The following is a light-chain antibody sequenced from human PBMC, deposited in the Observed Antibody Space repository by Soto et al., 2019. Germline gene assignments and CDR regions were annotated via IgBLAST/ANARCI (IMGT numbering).Light chain of an antibody. CDR2: EDN. J-gene: IGLJ2*01. Sequence: NFMLTQPHSVSESPGKTVTISCTGSSGSIDSNFVQWYQQRPGSAPTIVIYEDNQRPSGVPDRFSGSIDSSSNSASLTISGLKTEDEADYYCQSYDSSNHVVFGGGTKLTVL. V-gene: IGLV6-57*02. CDR1: SGSIDSNF. CDR3: QSYDSSNHVV.